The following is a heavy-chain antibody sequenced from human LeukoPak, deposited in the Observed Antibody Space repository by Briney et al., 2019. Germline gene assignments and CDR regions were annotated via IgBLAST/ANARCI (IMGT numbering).Heavy chain of an antibody. CDR2: ISPDTGNT. J-gene: IGHJ5*02. CDR1: GYTFTIYE. Sequence: ASVKVSCKASGYTFTIYEFNWVRQAPGQGLEWLGYISPDTGNTGYAQKFQGRVTMTRDTSISTTYMELSSLTSEDTAVYYCARGPRFDPWGQGTLVTVSS. V-gene: IGHV1-8*01. CDR3: ARGPRFDP.